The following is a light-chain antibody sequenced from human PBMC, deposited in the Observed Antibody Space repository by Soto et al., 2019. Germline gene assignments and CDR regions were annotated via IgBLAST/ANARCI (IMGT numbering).Light chain of an antibody. CDR1: DSDVGAFNY. V-gene: IGLV2-14*01. J-gene: IGLJ1*01. CDR2: DVG. CDR3: QSYDSTLSARYV. Sequence: QSALTQPASVSGAPGQSITISCTGTDSDVGAFNYVSWYQQYPGKAPKLMIYDVGDRPSGVSNRFSGSKSGNTASLTITGLQAEDEGDYYCQSYDSTLSARYVFGTGTKVTVL.